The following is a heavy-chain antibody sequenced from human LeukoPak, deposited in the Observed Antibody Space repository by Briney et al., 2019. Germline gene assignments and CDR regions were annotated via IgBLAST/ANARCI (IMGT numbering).Heavy chain of an antibody. V-gene: IGHV3-74*01. J-gene: IGHJ5*02. CDR2: INSDGSST. D-gene: IGHD6-19*01. CDR1: GFTFSSYW. Sequence: GSLRLSCAASGFTFSSYWMHWVRQAPGKGLVWVSRINSDGSSTNYADSVKGRFTISRDNAKNTLYLQMNSLRAEDTAMYYCAAGIAVAGSFSWGQGTLVTVSS. CDR3: AAGIAVAGSFS.